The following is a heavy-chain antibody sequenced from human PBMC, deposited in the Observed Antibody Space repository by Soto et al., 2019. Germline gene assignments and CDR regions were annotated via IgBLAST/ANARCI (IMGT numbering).Heavy chain of an antibody. Sequence: GGSLRLSCAASGFTFSGSAMHWVRQASGKGLEWVGRIRSKANSYATAYAASVKGMFTISRDDSKNTAYLQMNSLKTEDTAVYYCTRRISDSSGSWFDPWGQGTLVTVS. CDR1: GFTFSGSA. D-gene: IGHD3-22*01. V-gene: IGHV3-73*01. J-gene: IGHJ5*02. CDR3: TRRISDSSGSWFDP. CDR2: IRSKANSYAT.